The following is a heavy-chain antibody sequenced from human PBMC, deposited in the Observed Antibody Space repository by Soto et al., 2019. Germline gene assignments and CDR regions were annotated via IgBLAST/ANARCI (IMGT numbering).Heavy chain of an antibody. CDR1: GFTFSSYA. D-gene: IGHD3-3*01. Sequence: EVQLLESGGGLVQPGGSLRLSCAASGFTFSSYAMSWVRQAPGKGLEWVSAISGSGGRTDYADSVKGRFTISRDNSKNTLHLQMNRLRAQDTAVYYCAKDGVAIFGVVILVTYYFDYWGQGTLVTVSS. CDR3: AKDGVAIFGVVILVTYYFDY. J-gene: IGHJ4*02. V-gene: IGHV3-23*01. CDR2: ISGSGGRT.